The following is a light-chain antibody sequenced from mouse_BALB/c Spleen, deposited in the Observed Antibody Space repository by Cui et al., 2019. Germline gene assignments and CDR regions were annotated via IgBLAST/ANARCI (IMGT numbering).Light chain of an antibody. J-gene: IGKJ1*01. CDR3: HQWSSYPWT. V-gene: IGKV4-80*01. CDR1: SSVSY. CDR2: STS. Sequence: QLVLTQSPAIMSASLGEEITITCSASSSVSYIHWYQQKSGTSPKLLIYSTSNLASGVPSRFSVSGSGTFYSLTISSVEAEDAADYYCHQWSSYPWTFGGGTKLEIK.